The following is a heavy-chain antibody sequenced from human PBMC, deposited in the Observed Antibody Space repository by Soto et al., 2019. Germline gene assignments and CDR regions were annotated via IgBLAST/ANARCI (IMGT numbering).Heavy chain of an antibody. CDR1: GFTFSKYG. Sequence: ASVKVSCKASGFTFSKYGLNWVRQAPGQGLEWMGWVSANNGHTNYAQNLQGRVSMTTDTSTSTAYMELRGLRFDDTAVYYCARDIESVTAKHFFYYYAMDVWGQGTTVTVSS. V-gene: IGHV1-18*01. J-gene: IGHJ6*02. CDR3: ARDIESVTAKHFFYYYAMDV. CDR2: VSANNGHT. D-gene: IGHD2-8*01.